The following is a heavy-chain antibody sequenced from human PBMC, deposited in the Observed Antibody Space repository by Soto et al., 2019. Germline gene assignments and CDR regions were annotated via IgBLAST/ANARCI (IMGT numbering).Heavy chain of an antibody. Sequence: LSLTCTVSGGSISSGGYYWSWIRQHPGKGLEWIGYIYYSGSTYYNPSLKSRVTISVDTSKNQFSLKLSSVTAADTAVYYCARAPRGLIENYGMDVWGQGTTVTVSS. CDR2: IYYSGST. CDR1: GGSISSGGYY. D-gene: IGHD3-10*01. J-gene: IGHJ6*02. V-gene: IGHV4-31*03. CDR3: ARAPRGLIENYGMDV.